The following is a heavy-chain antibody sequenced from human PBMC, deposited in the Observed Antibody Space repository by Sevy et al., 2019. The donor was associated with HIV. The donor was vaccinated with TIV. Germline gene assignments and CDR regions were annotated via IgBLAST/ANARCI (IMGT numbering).Heavy chain of an antibody. CDR2: IYYSGGT. CDR1: GGSISSGDYY. CDR3: ARAEWIQLWLEGGNWFDP. D-gene: IGHD5-18*01. V-gene: IGHV4-30-4*01. J-gene: IGHJ5*02. Sequence: SETLSLTCTVSGGSISSGDYYWSWIRQPPGKGLEWIGYIYYSGGTYYNPSLKSRVTISVDTSKNQFSLKLSSVTAADTAVYYCARAEWIQLWLEGGNWFDPWGQGTLVTVSS.